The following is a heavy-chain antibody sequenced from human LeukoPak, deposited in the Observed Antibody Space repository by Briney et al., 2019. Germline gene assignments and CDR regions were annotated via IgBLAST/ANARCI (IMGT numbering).Heavy chain of an antibody. V-gene: IGHV4-59*01. CDR2: IYYSGST. J-gene: IGHJ4*02. CDR3: ARVEGTYYFDGSGYFAY. CDR1: GGSISSYY. Sequence: SETLSLTCTVSGGSISSYYWSWIRQPPGKGLEWIGYIYYSGSTNYNPSLKSRVTISVDTSKNQFSLKLSSATAADTAVYYCARVEGTYYFDGSGYFAYWGQGTLVTVSS. D-gene: IGHD3-22*01.